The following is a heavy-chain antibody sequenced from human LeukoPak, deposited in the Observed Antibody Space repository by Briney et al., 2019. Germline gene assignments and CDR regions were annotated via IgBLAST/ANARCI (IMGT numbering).Heavy chain of an antibody. CDR3: ARTSINPQWLASTNWFDH. J-gene: IGHJ5*02. D-gene: IGHD6-19*01. Sequence: GASVKVSCKASGYTFTGYYMHWVRQAPGQGLEWMGRINPNSGGTNYAQKFQGRVTMTRDTSISTAYMELSRLRSDDTAVYYCARTSINPQWLASTNWFDHWGQGTLVTVSS. CDR2: INPNSGGT. CDR1: GYTFTGYY. V-gene: IGHV1-2*06.